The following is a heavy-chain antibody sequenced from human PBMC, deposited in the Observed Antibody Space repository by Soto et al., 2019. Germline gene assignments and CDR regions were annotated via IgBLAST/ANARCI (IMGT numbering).Heavy chain of an antibody. V-gene: IGHV5-10-1*01. Sequence: GESLKISCKGSGYSFAGYWITWVRQKPGKGLEWMGRIDPSDSQTYYSPSFRGHVTISATKSTTTVFLQWSSLRASDTAMYYCARQIYDSDTGPNFQYYFDSWGQGTPVTVSS. CDR3: ARQIYDSDTGPNFQYYFDS. J-gene: IGHJ4*02. CDR2: IDPSDSQT. D-gene: IGHD3-22*01. CDR1: GYSFAGYW.